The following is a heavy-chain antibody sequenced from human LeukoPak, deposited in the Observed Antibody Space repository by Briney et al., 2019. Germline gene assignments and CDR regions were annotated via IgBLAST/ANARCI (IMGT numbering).Heavy chain of an antibody. CDR1: GFTFSSYA. CDR2: TSGSGGST. V-gene: IGHV3-23*01. J-gene: IGHJ4*02. D-gene: IGHD6-19*01. Sequence: PGGSLRLSCAASGFTFSSYAMSWVRQAPGKGLEWVSATSGSGGSTYCADSVKGRFTISRDNSKSTLYLQMNSLRAEDTAVYYCAKRGPYSSGWADYWGQGTLVTVSS. CDR3: AKRGPYSSGWADY.